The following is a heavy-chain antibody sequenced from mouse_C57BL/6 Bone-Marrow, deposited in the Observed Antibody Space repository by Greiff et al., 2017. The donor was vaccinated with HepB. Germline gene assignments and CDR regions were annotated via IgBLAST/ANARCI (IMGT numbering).Heavy chain of an antibody. Sequence: QVQLQHSDAELVKPGASVKISCKVSGYTFTDHTIHWMKQRPEQGLEWIGYIYPRDGSTKYNEKFKGKATLTADKSSSTAYMQLNSLTSEDSAVYCCARAYYGSRRTWCAYWGQGTLVTVSA. D-gene: IGHD1-1*01. CDR1: GYTFTDHT. CDR3: ARAYYGSRRTWCAY. V-gene: IGHV1-78*01. J-gene: IGHJ3*01. CDR2: IYPRDGST.